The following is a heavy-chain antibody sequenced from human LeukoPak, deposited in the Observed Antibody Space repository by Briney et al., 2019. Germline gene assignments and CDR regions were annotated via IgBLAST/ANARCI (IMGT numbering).Heavy chain of an antibody. J-gene: IGHJ5*02. CDR3: ARKDIVVVPAAIAGWFDP. CDR1: GGSFSGYY. Sequence: SETLSLTCAVYGGSFSGYYWSWIRQPPGKGLEWIREINHSGSTNYNPSLKSRVTISVDTSKNQFSLKLSSVTAADTAVYYCARKDIVVVPAAIAGWFDPWGQGTLVTVSS. D-gene: IGHD2-2*01. CDR2: INHSGST. V-gene: IGHV4-34*01.